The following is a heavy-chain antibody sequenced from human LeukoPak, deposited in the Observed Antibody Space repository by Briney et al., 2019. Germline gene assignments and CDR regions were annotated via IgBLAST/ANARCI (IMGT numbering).Heavy chain of an antibody. CDR2: FDPEDGET. CDR3: ATVDNIRFLEWSRNWFDP. CDR1: GYTLTELS. J-gene: IGHJ5*02. Sequence: ASVKVSCKVSGYTLTELSMHWVRQAPGKGLEWMGGFDPEDGETIYAQKFQGRVTMTEDTSTDTAYMELSSLRSVDTAVYYCATVDNIRFLEWSRNWFDPWGQGTLVTVSS. D-gene: IGHD3-3*01. V-gene: IGHV1-24*01.